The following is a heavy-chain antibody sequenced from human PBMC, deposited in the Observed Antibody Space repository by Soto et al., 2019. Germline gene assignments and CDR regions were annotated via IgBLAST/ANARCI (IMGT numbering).Heavy chain of an antibody. D-gene: IGHD2-15*01. CDR2: INAGNGNT. J-gene: IGHJ6*02. Sequence: QVQLVQSGAEVKKPGASVKVSCKASGYTFTSYAMHWVRQAPGQRLEWMGWINAGNGNTKYSQKFQGRVTITRDTSASTAYMELSSLRSEDTAVYYCIYPSSSSYGMDVWGQGTTVTVSS. V-gene: IGHV1-3*01. CDR3: IYPSSSSYGMDV. CDR1: GYTFTSYA.